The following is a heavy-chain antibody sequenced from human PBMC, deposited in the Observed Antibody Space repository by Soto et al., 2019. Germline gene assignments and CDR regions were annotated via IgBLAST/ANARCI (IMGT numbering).Heavy chain of an antibody. Sequence: GGSLRLSCAVSGFAFRSYTMNWVRQAPGKGLEWLSYIDGSGATIYYADSVKGRFTISRDNAKNSLYLQMNSLTDEDTAVYYCAKDLSIAVAESNWGQGTPVTVSS. CDR1: GFAFRSYT. CDR2: IDGSGATI. V-gene: IGHV3-48*02. D-gene: IGHD6-19*01. CDR3: AKDLSIAVAESN. J-gene: IGHJ4*02.